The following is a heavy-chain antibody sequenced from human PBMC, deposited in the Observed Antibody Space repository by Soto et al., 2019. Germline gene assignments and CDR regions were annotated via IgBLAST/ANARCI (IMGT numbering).Heavy chain of an antibody. D-gene: IGHD2-21*02. V-gene: IGHV3-21*01. CDR3: AREEGYCGGDCPPDY. CDR2: ISSSSSYI. Sequence: VQLVESGGGLVKPGGSLRLSCAASGFTFSSYSMNWVRQAPGKGLEWVSSISSSSSYIYYADSVKGRFTISRDNAKNSLYLQMNSLRAEDTAVYYCAREEGYCGGDCPPDYWGQGTLVTVSS. CDR1: GFTFSSYS. J-gene: IGHJ4*02.